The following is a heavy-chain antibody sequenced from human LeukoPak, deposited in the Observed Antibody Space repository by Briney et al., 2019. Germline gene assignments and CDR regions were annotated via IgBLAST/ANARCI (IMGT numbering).Heavy chain of an antibody. CDR1: GTSLTHYY. Sequence: SETLSLTCNVSGTSLTHYYWSWIRQTPEKGLEWIGQINHSGDTSYNPSLRSRITLSVDRSKNQFSLKVTSVTAADTGVYYCARGPGTVGLSPWGQGTLVTVSS. CDR2: INHSGDT. CDR3: ARGPGTVGLSP. D-gene: IGHD1/OR15-1a*01. J-gene: IGHJ5*02. V-gene: IGHV4-34*01.